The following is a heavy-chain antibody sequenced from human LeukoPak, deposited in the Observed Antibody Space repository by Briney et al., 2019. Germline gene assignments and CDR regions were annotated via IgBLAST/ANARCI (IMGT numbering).Heavy chain of an antibody. CDR2: INPNSGGT. V-gene: IGHV1-2*02. CDR1: GYTFTGYY. D-gene: IGHD3-9*01. J-gene: IGHJ6*02. CDR3: ARDTPYYDILTGYQDYYYGMDV. Sequence: GASVKVSCKASGYTFTGYYMHWVRQAPGQGLEWMGWINPNSGGTNYAQKFQGRVTRTRDTSISTAYMELSRLRSDDTAVYYCARDTPYYDILTGYQDYYYGMDVWGQGTTVTVSS.